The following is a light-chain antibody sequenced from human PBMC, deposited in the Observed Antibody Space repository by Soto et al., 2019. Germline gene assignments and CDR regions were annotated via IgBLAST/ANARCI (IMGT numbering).Light chain of an antibody. J-gene: IGLJ3*02. Sequence: QSVLTQPPSVPGAPGQRVTISCTGNSSNLGAGYDVHWYQQLPGATPKLVIFGTRNRPSGVPERLSGAKSGITASLPITGLQAEDDDEYYCQAYDYSLTASVFGRGTKLTVL. V-gene: IGLV1-40*01. CDR1: SSNLGAGYD. CDR2: GTR. CDR3: QAYDYSLTASV.